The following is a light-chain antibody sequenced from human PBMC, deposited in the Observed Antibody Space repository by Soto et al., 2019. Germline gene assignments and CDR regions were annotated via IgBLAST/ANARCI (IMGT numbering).Light chain of an antibody. CDR3: CSYARSVTLV. CDR2: EGT. V-gene: IGLV2-23*01. CDR1: SSDVGTYNL. Sequence: QSALTQPASVSGSPGQSITISCTGTSSDVGTYNLVSWYQQHPGKAPKLMIYEGTKRPSGVSNRFSGSKSGNTASLTTSGLQAEDEADYYCCSYARSVTLVFGGGTKLTVL. J-gene: IGLJ2*01.